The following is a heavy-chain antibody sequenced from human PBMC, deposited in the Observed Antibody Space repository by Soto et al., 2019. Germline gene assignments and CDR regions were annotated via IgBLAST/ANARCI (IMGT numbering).Heavy chain of an antibody. D-gene: IGHD6-13*01. J-gene: IGHJ6*02. Sequence: EVQLVESGGGLVKPGGSLRLSCAASGFTFSSYSMNWVRQAPGKGLEWVSSISSSSSYIYYADSVKGRFTISRDNAKNSLYLQMNSLRAEDTAVYYCAAASYSSSWYPYYYYGMDVWGQGTTVTASS. CDR3: AAASYSSSWYPYYYYGMDV. CDR2: ISSSSSYI. V-gene: IGHV3-21*01. CDR1: GFTFSSYS.